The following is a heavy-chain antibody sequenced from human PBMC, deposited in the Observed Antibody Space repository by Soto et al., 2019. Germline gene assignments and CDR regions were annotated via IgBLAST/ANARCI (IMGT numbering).Heavy chain of an antibody. CDR3: ARVPARRQWLSFYYYYGMDV. Sequence: PGGSLRLSCAASGFTFSSYDMHWVRQATGKGLEWVSAIGTAGDTYYPGSVKGRFTISRENAKNSLYLQMNSLRAGDTAVYYCARVPARRQWLSFYYYYGMDVWGQGTTVPVSS. D-gene: IGHD6-19*01. J-gene: IGHJ6*02. V-gene: IGHV3-13*01. CDR2: IGTAGDT. CDR1: GFTFSSYD.